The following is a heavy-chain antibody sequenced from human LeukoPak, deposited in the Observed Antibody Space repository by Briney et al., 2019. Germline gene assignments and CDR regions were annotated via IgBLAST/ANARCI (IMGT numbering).Heavy chain of an antibody. CDR2: INHSGST. CDR1: GGSFSGYY. J-gene: IGHJ4*02. V-gene: IGHV4-34*01. CDR3: ARGGNYSSSSSSMTDY. Sequence: PSETLSLTCAVYGGSFSGYYWSWIRQPPGKGLEWIGEINHSGSTNYNPSLKSRVTISVDTSKNQFSLKLSSMTAADTAVYYCARGGNYSSSSSSMTDYWGQGTLVTVSS. D-gene: IGHD6-13*01.